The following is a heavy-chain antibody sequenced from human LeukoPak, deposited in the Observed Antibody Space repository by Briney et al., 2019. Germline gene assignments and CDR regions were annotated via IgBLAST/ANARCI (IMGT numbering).Heavy chain of an antibody. CDR1: GYTFSDYY. CDR2: MNPDIGGT. J-gene: IGHJ4*02. Sequence: ASVKVSCKVSGYTFSDYYIHWVRQAPGEGLEWMGWMNPDIGGTSYAPKFQDRVTMTRDTSISTAYMELSRLRSDDTAVYYCAKEYSGHFSPFPSYFDYWGQGTLVTVSS. V-gene: IGHV1-2*02. D-gene: IGHD1-26*01. CDR3: AKEYSGHFSPFPSYFDY.